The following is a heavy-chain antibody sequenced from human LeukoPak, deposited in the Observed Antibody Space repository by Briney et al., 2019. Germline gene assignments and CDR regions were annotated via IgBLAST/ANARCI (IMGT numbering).Heavy chain of an antibody. CDR3: AKSANYYDGTGYAKMGWFDL. J-gene: IGHJ5*02. D-gene: IGHD3-22*01. CDR2: ITGGGRST. Sequence: GGSLRVSCAASGFTFSSYRMHWVRQAPGKGLEWVSVITGGGRSTYYTDSVKGRFTISRDNYKNTVYLQMNSLRAGDTAVYFCAKSANYYDGTGYAKMGWFDLWGQGTLVTVSS. CDR1: GFTFSSYR. V-gene: IGHV3-23*01.